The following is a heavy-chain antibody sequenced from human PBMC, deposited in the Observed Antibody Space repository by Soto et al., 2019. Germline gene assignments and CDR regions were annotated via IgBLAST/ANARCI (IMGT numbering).Heavy chain of an antibody. D-gene: IGHD2-15*01. V-gene: IGHV1-18*01. CDR2: ISAYNGNT. J-gene: IGHJ4*02. Sequence: ASVKVSCKASGYTFTSYGISWVRPAPGQGLEWMGWISAYNGNTNYAQKLQGRVTMTTDTSTSTAYMELRSLRSDDTAVYYCARGEYCSGGSCYPHFDFRGQGTLVTVSA. CDR3: ARGEYCSGGSCYPHFDF. CDR1: GYTFTSYG.